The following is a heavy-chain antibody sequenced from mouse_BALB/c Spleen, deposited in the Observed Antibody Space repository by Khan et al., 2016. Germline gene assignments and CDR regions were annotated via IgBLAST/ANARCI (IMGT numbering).Heavy chain of an antibody. CDR1: GFTFSDYY. V-gene: IGHV5-4*02. J-gene: IGHJ1*01. CDR3: ARDLNWYFDV. CDR2: ISDGGSYT. Sequence: ELVESGGGLVKPGGSLKLSCAASGFTFSDYYMYWVRQTPEKRLEWVATISDGGSYTYYPDSVKGRFTISRDNANLYLQMSSLKSEDTAMYYCARDLNWYFDVWGAGTTVTVSS.